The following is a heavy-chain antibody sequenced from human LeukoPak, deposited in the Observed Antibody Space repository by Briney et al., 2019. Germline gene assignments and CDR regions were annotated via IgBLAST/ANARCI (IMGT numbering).Heavy chain of an antibody. CDR1: GGSISSGSYY. V-gene: IGHV4-61*02. CDR3: ARHPDDYGGNSYFDY. J-gene: IGHJ4*02. D-gene: IGHD4-23*01. CDR2: IYTSGST. Sequence: SETLSLTCTVSGGSISSGSYYWSWIRQPAGKGLEWIGRIYTSGSTNYNPSLKSRVTISVDTSKNQFSLKLSSVTAADTAVYYCARHPDDYGGNSYFDYWGQGTLVTVSS.